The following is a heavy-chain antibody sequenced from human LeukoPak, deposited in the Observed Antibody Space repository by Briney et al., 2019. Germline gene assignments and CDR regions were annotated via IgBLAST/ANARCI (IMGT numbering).Heavy chain of an antibody. Sequence: PRGSLRLSCAASGFTFSSYEMNWVRQAPGKGLEWVSYIGTSDSSTYYVDSVKGRFTISRDNAKNSLYLQMNSLRAEDTAVYYCARYGDSSVYYSADAFDIWGQGTMVPVSS. CDR2: IGTSDSST. V-gene: IGHV3-48*03. D-gene: IGHD3-22*01. J-gene: IGHJ3*02. CDR3: ARYGDSSVYYSADAFDI. CDR1: GFTFSSYE.